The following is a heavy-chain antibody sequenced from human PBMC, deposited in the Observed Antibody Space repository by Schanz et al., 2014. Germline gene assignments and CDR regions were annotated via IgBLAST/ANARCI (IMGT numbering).Heavy chain of an antibody. D-gene: IGHD2-2*01. CDR2: INNSGST. CDR1: GGFISSINW. V-gene: IGHV4-4*02. Sequence: QVQLQESGPGLVKPSGTLSLTCAVSGGFISSINWWSWVRQSPGTGLEWIGEINNSGSTNYNPSLKSRVPISLDKSKSQFSLPLNAVTAADTAVYYCARDERDLPRSLFVFWGQGTLVTVSS. J-gene: IGHJ4*02. CDR3: ARDERDLPRSLFVF.